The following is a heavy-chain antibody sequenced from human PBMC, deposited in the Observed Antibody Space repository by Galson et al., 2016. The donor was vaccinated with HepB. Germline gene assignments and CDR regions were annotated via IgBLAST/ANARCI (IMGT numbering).Heavy chain of an antibody. J-gene: IGHJ6*02. CDR1: GFTFSTYW. Sequence: SLRLSCAASGFTFSTYWMTWVRQAPGKGLEWVANINQGGSEEHYVDSMKGRFTISRDNAKNSLFLQINSLRAEDAAVYYCARDLSFGGGSTWYDVMDVWGQGTTVTVSS. D-gene: IGHD3-10*01. V-gene: IGHV3-7*05. CDR2: INQGGSEE. CDR3: ARDLSFGGGSTWYDVMDV.